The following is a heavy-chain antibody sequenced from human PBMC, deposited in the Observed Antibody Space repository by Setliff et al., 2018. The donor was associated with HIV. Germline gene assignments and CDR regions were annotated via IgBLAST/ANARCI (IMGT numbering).Heavy chain of an antibody. J-gene: IGHJ4*02. Sequence: PGESLKISCNGSGYNFSNYWIGWVRQMPGKGLEWLGIIYIGDSETKYSPSFQGQVTFSADKSVRTAYLQWRSLKASDTAMYFCARGNYDSSGYSLDHWGQGTLVTVSS. CDR3: ARGNYDSSGYSLDH. CDR1: GYNFSNYW. D-gene: IGHD3-22*01. CDR2: IYIGDSET. V-gene: IGHV5-51*01.